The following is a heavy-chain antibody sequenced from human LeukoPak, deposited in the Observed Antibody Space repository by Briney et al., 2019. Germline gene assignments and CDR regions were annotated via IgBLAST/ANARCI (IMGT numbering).Heavy chain of an antibody. CDR2: FDPEDGET. V-gene: IGHV1-24*01. CDR3: ATAVESGYNDY. CDR1: GYTLTELS. Sequence: SVKVSRKVSGYTLTELSMPWVRQAPGKGLEWMGGFDPEDGETIYAQKFQGRVTMTEDTSTDTAYMELSSLRYEDTAVYYCATAVESGYNDYWGQGTLVTVSS. J-gene: IGHJ4*02. D-gene: IGHD3-3*01.